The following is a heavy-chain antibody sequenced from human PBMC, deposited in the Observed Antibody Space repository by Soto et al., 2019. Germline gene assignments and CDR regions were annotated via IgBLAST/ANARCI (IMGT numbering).Heavy chain of an antibody. D-gene: IGHD3-10*01. CDR2: IWYDGSNK. V-gene: IGHV3-33*01. CDR3: AREQVRGVRDAFDI. Sequence: PGGSLRLSCAASGFTFSSYGIHWVRQAPGKGLEWVAVIWYDGSNKYYADSVKGRFTISRDNSKNTLYLQMNSLRAEDTAVYYCAREQVRGVRDAFDIWGQGTMVTVSS. J-gene: IGHJ3*02. CDR1: GFTFSSYG.